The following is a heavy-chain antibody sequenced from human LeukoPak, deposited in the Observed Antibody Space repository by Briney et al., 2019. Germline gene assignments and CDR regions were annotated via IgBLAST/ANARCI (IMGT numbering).Heavy chain of an antibody. D-gene: IGHD3-10*01. V-gene: IGHV3-23*01. Sequence: GGSLRLSCAASGFTFSSYAMSWVRQAPGKGLDWVSAITGSGGSTYYADSVKGRFTISRDNSKNTLYLQMNSLRAEDTAVYYCAKVGGGSGSYNYYSYMDVWGKGTTVAVSS. J-gene: IGHJ6*03. CDR2: ITGSGGST. CDR1: GFTFSSYA. CDR3: AKVGGGSGSYNYYSYMDV.